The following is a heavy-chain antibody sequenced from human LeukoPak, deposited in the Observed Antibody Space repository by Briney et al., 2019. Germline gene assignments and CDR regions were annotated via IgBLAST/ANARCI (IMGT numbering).Heavy chain of an antibody. J-gene: IGHJ4*02. CDR2: ISYDGSNK. Sequence: PGGSLRLSCAASGFIFSNSAMHWVRQAPGKGLEWVAVISYDGSNKDYADSVKGRFTISRDNSKNPLYLQMNSLRAEDTAVYYCAKDIEEWLVKGGGCFDYWGQGTLVTVSS. V-gene: IGHV3-30*18. CDR3: AKDIEEWLVKGGGCFDY. D-gene: IGHD6-19*01. CDR1: GFIFSNSA.